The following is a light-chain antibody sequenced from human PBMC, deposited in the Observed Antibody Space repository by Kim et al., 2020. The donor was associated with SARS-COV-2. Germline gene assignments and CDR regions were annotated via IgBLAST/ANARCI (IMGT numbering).Light chain of an antibody. J-gene: IGKJ2*01. CDR2: GAE. Sequence: SPGERDTLSCTASHNSVHTQLAWYQQQPGPVPRLVIYGAEYRAPGIPARFSGSGSGADFTLTISGLEPDDFAVYYCQHYGVSPPGTFGQGTKLEI. CDR1: HNSVHTQ. V-gene: IGKV3-20*01. CDR3: QHYGVSPPGT.